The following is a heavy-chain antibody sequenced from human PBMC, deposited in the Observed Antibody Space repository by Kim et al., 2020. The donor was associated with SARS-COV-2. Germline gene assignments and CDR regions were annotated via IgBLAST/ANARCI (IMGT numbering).Heavy chain of an antibody. CDR2: IYYSGST. CDR1: GGSISSSSYY. J-gene: IGHJ5*02. V-gene: IGHV4-39*01. Sequence: SETLSLTCTVSGGSISSSSYYWGWIRQPPGKGLEWIGSIYYSGSTYYNPSLKSRVTISVDTSKNQFSLKLSSVTAADTAVYYCARRFGSAAAGNTDWFDPWGQGTLVTVSS. D-gene: IGHD6-13*01. CDR3: ARRFGSAAAGNTDWFDP.